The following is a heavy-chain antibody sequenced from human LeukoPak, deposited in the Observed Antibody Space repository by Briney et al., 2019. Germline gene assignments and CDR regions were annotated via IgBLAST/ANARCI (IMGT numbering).Heavy chain of an antibody. D-gene: IGHD6-13*01. CDR3: ARSWYLRKGDWFDP. Sequence: SETLSLTCTVSGGSISSSSYYWGWIRQPPGKGLEWIGSIYYSGSTYYNPSLKSRATISVDTSKNQFSLKLSSVTAADTAVYYCARSWYLRKGDWFDPWGQGTLVTVSS. CDR2: IYYSGST. V-gene: IGHV4-39*07. CDR1: GGSISSSSYY. J-gene: IGHJ5*02.